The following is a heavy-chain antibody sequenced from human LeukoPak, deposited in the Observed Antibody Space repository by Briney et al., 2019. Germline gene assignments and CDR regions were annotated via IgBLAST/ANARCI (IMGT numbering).Heavy chain of an antibody. CDR2: IYSGVPT. V-gene: IGHV4-4*09. CDR3: VQTTGWPGFDY. J-gene: IGHJ4*02. D-gene: IGHD1-1*01. Sequence: SDTLSLTCTTSGVSISRFYWSWVRQPPGKGLEWIGNIYSGVPTYFNPSLKSRVIISVDTSKNQFSLNLTSVTAADTAMYYCVQTTGWPGFDYWGQGILVTASS. CDR1: GVSISRFY.